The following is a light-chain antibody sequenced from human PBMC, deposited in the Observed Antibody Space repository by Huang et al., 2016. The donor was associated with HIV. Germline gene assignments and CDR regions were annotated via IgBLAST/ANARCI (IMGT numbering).Light chain of an antibody. CDR1: QSLLHSDGATY. CDR3: MQRTQRPLT. Sequence: DIVMTQTPLSLSVTPGQPASISCKSSQSLLHSDGATYLYWYLHKPGQSPQLLIYEVSNLFSGVPYRCSGSGSGTDFTLRISRVEADDVGVYYCMQRTQRPLTFGGGTKVEIK. J-gene: IGKJ4*01. V-gene: IGKV2D-29*02. CDR2: EVS.